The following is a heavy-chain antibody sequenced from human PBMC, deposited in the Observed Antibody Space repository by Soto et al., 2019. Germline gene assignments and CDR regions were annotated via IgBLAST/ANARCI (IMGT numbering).Heavy chain of an antibody. V-gene: IGHV4-31*03. Sequence: QVQLQESGPGLVKPSQTLSLTCTVSGGSISSGRYYWSWIRQHPGKGLEWIGYIYYSGSTYYNPSLKSRVTISVDTSKNQFSLKLSSVTAADTAVYYCATYDSSDYYSGSPIGWFDPWGQGTLVIVSS. CDR3: ATYDSSDYYSGSPIGWFDP. D-gene: IGHD3-22*01. J-gene: IGHJ5*02. CDR1: GGSISSGRYY. CDR2: IYYSGST.